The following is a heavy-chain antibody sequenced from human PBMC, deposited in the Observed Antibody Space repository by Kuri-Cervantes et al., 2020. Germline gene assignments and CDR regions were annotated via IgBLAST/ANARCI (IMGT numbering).Heavy chain of an antibody. CDR1: GGSFSGYY. D-gene: IGHD4-23*01. CDR3: ARDLGGGNSEKSIGY. J-gene: IGHJ4*02. V-gene: IGHV4-34*01. Sequence: SETLSLTCAVYGGSFSGYYWSWIRQPPGKGLEWIGEINHSGSTNYNPSLKSRVTISVDKSKSQFSLKLSSVTAADTAVYYCARDLGGGNSEKSIGYWGQGTLVTVSS. CDR2: INHSGST.